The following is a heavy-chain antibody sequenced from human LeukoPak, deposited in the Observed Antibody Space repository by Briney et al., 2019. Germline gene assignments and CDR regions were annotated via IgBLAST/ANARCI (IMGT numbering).Heavy chain of an antibody. D-gene: IGHD3-3*01. CDR2: IKQDGSEK. Sequence: GGSLRLSCAASGFTFSNYWMSWVRQAPGKGLEWVANIKQDGSEKYYVDSVKGRFTISRDNAKNSLYLQMNSLRAEDTAVYYCARGGTYYDFWSGYYKVDYFDYWGQGTLVTVSS. CDR3: ARGGTYYDFWSGYYKVDYFDY. V-gene: IGHV3-7*04. J-gene: IGHJ4*02. CDR1: GFTFSNYW.